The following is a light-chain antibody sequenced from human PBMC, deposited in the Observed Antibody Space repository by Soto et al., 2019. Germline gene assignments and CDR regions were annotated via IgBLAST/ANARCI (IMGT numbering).Light chain of an antibody. CDR1: QSVSSSY. Sequence: EIVLTQSPGTLPLSPGERATLSCRASQSVSSSYLAWYQKKPGQAPRLLIYGASKRDTGVPDRFSGSGSGTDFTLTISRLEPEDLAVYYCQQYMSSVTFGQGTKVEI. J-gene: IGKJ1*01. CDR2: GAS. V-gene: IGKV3-20*01. CDR3: QQYMSSVT.